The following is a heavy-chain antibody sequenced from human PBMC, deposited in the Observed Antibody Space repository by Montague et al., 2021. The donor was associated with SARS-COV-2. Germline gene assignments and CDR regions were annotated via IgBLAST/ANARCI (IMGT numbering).Heavy chain of an antibody. CDR3: ARHRNYGDHSLDNWFHP. V-gene: IGHV4-39*01. J-gene: IGHJ5*02. D-gene: IGHD4-17*01. CDR2: IDNSGTT. Sequence: SETLSLTCTVSGDSTSCPNCYWGWIRRPPGKGLDWIGTIDNSGTTYYKSSLKSRLTISIDTSKNQFSLKLSSVTAADTAVYYCARHRNYGDHSLDNWFHPWGQGTLVTVSS. CDR1: GDSTSCPNCY.